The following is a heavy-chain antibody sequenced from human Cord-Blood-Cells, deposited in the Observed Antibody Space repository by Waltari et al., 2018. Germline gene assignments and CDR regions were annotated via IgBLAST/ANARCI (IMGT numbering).Heavy chain of an antibody. CDR2: IYHSGST. J-gene: IGHJ4*02. V-gene: IGHV4-30-2*01. CDR3: ARAAAMYYFDY. D-gene: IGHD2-2*01. Sequence: QLQLQESGSGLVKPSQTLSLTCAVSGGSISSGGYSWSWIRQPPGKGLEWIGYIYHSGSTYYNPSLKSRVTISVDRSKNQFSLKLSSVTTADTAVYYCARAAAMYYFDYWGQGTLVTVSS. CDR1: GGSISSGGYS.